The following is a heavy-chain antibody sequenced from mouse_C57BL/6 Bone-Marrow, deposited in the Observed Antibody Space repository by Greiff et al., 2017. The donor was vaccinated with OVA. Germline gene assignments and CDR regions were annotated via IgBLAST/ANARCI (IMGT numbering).Heavy chain of an antibody. CDR2: ILPGSGST. CDR1: GYTFTGYW. J-gene: IGHJ2*01. V-gene: IGHV1-9*01. CDR3: EGRGCYSND. D-gene: IGHD2-5*01. Sequence: QVQLKQSGAELMKPGASVKLSCKATGYTFTGYWIEWVKQRPGHGLEWIGEILPGSGSTYYYEKINGQGTFTADSTSKTVFRLLSSLTAEDSAIYYGEGRGCYSNDWGQGTTLTVSS.